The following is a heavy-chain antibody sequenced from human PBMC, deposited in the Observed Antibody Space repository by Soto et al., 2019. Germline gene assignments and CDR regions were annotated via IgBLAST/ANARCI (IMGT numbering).Heavy chain of an antibody. V-gene: IGHV1-18*01. Sequence: APVKVSFKGFCFTLTHFGISWGGQAPGQSLEWMGWISAYNGNTNYAQKLQGRVTMTTDTSTSTAYMELRSLRSDDTAVYYCARDETDIVVVPAAPSGYWGQGTLVTVS. CDR2: ISAYNGNT. J-gene: IGHJ4*02. CDR1: CFTLTHFG. D-gene: IGHD2-2*01. CDR3: ARDETDIVVVPAAPSGY.